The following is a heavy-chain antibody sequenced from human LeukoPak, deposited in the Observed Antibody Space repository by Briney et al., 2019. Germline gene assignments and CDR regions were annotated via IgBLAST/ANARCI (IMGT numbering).Heavy chain of an antibody. V-gene: IGHV3-23*01. CDR1: GFTFRSYA. Sequence: GGSLRLSCAASGFTFRSYAMSWVRQAPGKGLEWVSSISDSTYYADSVKGRFTISRDNSKNMLYLQMSSLRVEDTAVYYCAKGPHYDFWNGYYIDYWGQGTLVTVSS. J-gene: IGHJ4*02. D-gene: IGHD3-3*01. CDR3: AKGPHYDFWNGYYIDY. CDR2: ISDST.